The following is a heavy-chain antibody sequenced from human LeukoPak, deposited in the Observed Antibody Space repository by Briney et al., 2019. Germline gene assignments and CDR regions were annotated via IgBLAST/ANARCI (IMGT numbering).Heavy chain of an antibody. D-gene: IGHD1-14*01. J-gene: IGHJ4*02. CDR3: ARAGIPWNPADC. CDR1: GGSIGSYY. Sequence: SETLSLTCTVSGGSIGSYYWSWIRQPPGKGLEWIGYIYYSGSTNYNPSLKSRVTISVDTSKNQFSLKLSSVTAADTANYFCARAGIPWNPADCWGQGTLVIVSS. V-gene: IGHV4-59*01. CDR2: IYYSGST.